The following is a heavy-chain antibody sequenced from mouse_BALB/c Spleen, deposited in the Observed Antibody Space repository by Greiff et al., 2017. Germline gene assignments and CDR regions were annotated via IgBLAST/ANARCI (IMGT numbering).Heavy chain of an antibody. CDR2: ILPGSGST. CDR3: ARLGYYGNYGAMDD. D-gene: IGHD2-1*01. J-gene: IGHJ4*01. V-gene: IGHV1-9*01. Sequence: ESGAELMKPGASVKISCKATGYTFSSYWIEWVKQRPGHGLEWIGEILPGSGSTNYNEKFKGKATFTADTSSNTAYMQLSSLTSEDSAVYYCARLGYYGNYGAMDDWGQGTSVTVSS. CDR1: GYTFSSYW.